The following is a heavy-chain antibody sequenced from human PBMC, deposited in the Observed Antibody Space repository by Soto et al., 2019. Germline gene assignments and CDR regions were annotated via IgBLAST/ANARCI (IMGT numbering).Heavy chain of an antibody. CDR2: IHYRGST. J-gene: IGHJ4*02. CDR3: ARCRDAFGFDS. V-gene: IGHV4-31*03. CDR1: GGFISRGGYY. D-gene: IGHD2-2*01. Sequence: QVQLQESGPGLVEPSQTLSLTCSVSGGFISRGGYYWSWIRQFPGMGLEWIGYIHYRGSTYYNPSRKSRGSISVDMSKNQLSLNLTSVTAADTAVYYCARCRDAFGFDSWGQGTLVTVSS.